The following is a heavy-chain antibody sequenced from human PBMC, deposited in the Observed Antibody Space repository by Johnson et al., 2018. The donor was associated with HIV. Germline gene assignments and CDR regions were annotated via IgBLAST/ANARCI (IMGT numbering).Heavy chain of an antibody. D-gene: IGHD4-23*01. CDR3: ARDFNSGSPDGAFDI. CDR1: GFTFTNAW. V-gene: IGHV3-15*01. CDR2: VKSKSDGGTT. Sequence: VQLVESGGGLVQPGGSLRLSCAASGFTFTNAWMTWVRQAPGTVLEWAGRVKSKSDGGTTDYAAPVKGRFTISRDDSKNTLYLQMNSLKTEDTAVYYCARDFNSGSPDGAFDIWGQGTMVTVSS. J-gene: IGHJ3*02.